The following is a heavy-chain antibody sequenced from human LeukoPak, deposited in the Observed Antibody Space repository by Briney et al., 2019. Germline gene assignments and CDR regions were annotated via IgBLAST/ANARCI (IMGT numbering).Heavy chain of an antibody. CDR3: ARNRYCSSTSCYGGLDP. J-gene: IGHJ5*02. CDR2: IYYSGST. D-gene: IGHD2-2*01. CDR1: GGSISSYH. V-gene: IGHV4-59*01. Sequence: PSETLSLTCTVSGGSISSYHWRWIRQPPGKGLEWVGYIYYSGSTNYNPSLKSRVIISVDTSKNQFSLKLSSVTAADTAVYYCARNRYCSSTSCYGGLDPWGQGTLVTVSS.